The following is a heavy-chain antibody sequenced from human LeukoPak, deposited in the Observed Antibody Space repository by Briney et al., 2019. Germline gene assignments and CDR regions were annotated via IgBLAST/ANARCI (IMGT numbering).Heavy chain of an antibody. CDR3: ARTRGHHATMAYFDY. Sequence: ASVKVSCKSSGYTFNGYYMHWVRQAPGQGLEWIGWINPNGGETIYAQKLQGSVTMTRDTSINTAYMELNGLRSDDTAVYFCARTRGHHATMAYFDYWGQGTLVTVSP. CDR2: INPNGGET. CDR1: GYTFNGYY. D-gene: IGHD3-10*01. V-gene: IGHV1-2*02. J-gene: IGHJ4*02.